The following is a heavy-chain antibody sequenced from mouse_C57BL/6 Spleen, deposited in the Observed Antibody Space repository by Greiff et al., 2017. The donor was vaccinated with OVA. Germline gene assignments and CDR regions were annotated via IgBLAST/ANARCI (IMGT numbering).Heavy chain of an antibody. D-gene: IGHD2-1*01. V-gene: IGHV5-9-1*02. Sequence: EVKLMESGEGLVKPGGSLKLSCAASGFTFSSYAMSWVRQTPEKRLEWVAYISSGGDYIYYADTVKGRFTISRDNARNTLYLQMSSLKSEDTAMYYCTRERGNPPVFAYWGQGTLVTVSA. CDR1: GFTFSSYA. CDR3: TRERGNPPVFAY. CDR2: ISSGGDYI. J-gene: IGHJ3*01.